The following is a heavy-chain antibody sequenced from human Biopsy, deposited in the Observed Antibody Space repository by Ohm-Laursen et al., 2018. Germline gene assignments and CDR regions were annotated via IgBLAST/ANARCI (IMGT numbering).Heavy chain of an antibody. V-gene: IGHV4-34*01. D-gene: IGHD3-22*01. Sequence: GTLSLTCVVYVGSFSGYYWTWIRQPPGKGLEWIGEINHSGSTNYNPSLKSRVSISVDTSKNQFSLKLNSVTAADTAVYYCARGDYFDSNGYFWFDHWGQGTLVSVSS. CDR3: ARGDYFDSNGYFWFDH. J-gene: IGHJ5*02. CDR1: VGSFSGYY. CDR2: INHSGST.